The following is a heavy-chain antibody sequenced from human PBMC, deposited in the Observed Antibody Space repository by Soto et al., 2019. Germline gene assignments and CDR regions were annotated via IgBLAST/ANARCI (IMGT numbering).Heavy chain of an antibody. CDR3: AKGGSSALIAPSGRDNWFDP. J-gene: IGHJ5*02. CDR1: GVAFDDYV. D-gene: IGHD6-13*01. Sequence: GGSLRLSCAASGVAFDDYVMHWVRQPPGRGLEWVSGITRNGGTIRYVDSVKGRFTTSRDNAENSLYLQMNSLRPEDTAFYYCAKGGSSALIAPSGRDNWFDPWGQGTQVTVSS. V-gene: IGHV3-9*01. CDR2: ITRNGGTI.